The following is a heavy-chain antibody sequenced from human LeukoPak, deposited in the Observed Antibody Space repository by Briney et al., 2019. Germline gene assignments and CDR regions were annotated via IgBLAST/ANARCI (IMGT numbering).Heavy chain of an antibody. CDR2: IYHSGGT. J-gene: IGHJ6*02. Sequence: SETLSLTCAVSGGSISSGGYSWSWIRQPPGKGLEWIVYIYHSGGTYYNPSLKSRVTISVDRSKNQFSLKLSSVTAADTAVYYCARFNRRGPYGMDVWGQGTTVTVSS. CDR1: GGSISSGGYS. V-gene: IGHV4-30-2*01. D-gene: IGHD1-14*01. CDR3: ARFNRRGPYGMDV.